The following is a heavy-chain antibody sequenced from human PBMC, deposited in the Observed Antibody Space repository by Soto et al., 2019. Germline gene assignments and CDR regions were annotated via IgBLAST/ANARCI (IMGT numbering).Heavy chain of an antibody. D-gene: IGHD3-3*01. CDR1: GYTFTGYY. CDR3: ARDRKYDFWSGYSAQYNWFDP. V-gene: IGHV1-2*02. J-gene: IGHJ5*02. CDR2: INPNSGGT. Sequence: QVQLVQSGAEVKKPGASVKVSCKASGYTFTGYYMHWVRQAPGQGLEWMGWINPNSGGTNYAQKFQGRVTMTRDMCVSTAYMGLSRLRSDDTAVYYCARDRKYDFWSGYSAQYNWFDPWGQGTLVTVSS.